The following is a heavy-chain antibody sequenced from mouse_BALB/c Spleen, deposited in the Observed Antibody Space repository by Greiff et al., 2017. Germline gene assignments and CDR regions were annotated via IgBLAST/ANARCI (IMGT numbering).Heavy chain of an antibody. Sequence: EVMLVESGGGLVKPGGSLKLSCAASGFTFSSYGMSWVRQTPDKRLELVATINSNGGSTYYPDSVKGRFTISRDNAKNTLYLQMSSLKSEDTAMYYCASIYDGYPYYAMDYWGQGTSVTVSS. V-gene: IGHV5-6-3*01. D-gene: IGHD2-3*01. CDR3: ASIYDGYPYYAMDY. J-gene: IGHJ4*01. CDR1: GFTFSSYG. CDR2: INSNGGST.